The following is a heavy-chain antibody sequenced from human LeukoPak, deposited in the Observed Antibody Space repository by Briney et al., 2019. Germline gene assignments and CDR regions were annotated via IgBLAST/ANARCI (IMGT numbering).Heavy chain of an antibody. CDR1: GFTVGNNY. D-gene: IGHD1-26*01. V-gene: IGHV3-66*02. J-gene: IGHJ4*02. Sequence: GGALRLSCTVSGFTVGNNYMSWVRQAPGKGLERVALMYSRGSSHYADSVRGRFTISRDSSKNTVYLQMNILTAEDTAVYYCARGQIVGVQGDFWGQGTLVTVSS. CDR3: ARGQIVGVQGDF. CDR2: MYSRGSS.